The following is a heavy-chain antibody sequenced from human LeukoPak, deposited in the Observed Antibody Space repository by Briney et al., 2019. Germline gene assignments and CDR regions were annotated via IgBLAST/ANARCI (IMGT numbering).Heavy chain of an antibody. D-gene: IGHD6-19*01. V-gene: IGHV3-30*03. J-gene: IGHJ4*02. CDR2: VSNDGGIQ. CDR1: GFTFSSFG. Sequence: PGGSLRLSCAASGFTFSSFGMHWVRQAPGKGLEWVAVVSNDGGIQYYADSVKGRFTISRDNSKNTLYLQMNSLRAEDTAVYYCARGRLGYYFDSWGQGALVTVSS. CDR3: ARGRLGYYFDS.